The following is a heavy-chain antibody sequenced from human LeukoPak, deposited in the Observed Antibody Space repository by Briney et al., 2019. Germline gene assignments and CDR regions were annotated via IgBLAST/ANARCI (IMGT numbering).Heavy chain of an antibody. J-gene: IGHJ5*02. CDR3: VREITMSGGFDP. V-gene: IGHV3-21*06. CDR1: GFTFDDYS. D-gene: IGHD3-10*02. Sequence: GGSLRLSCAASGFTFDDYSMNWVRQAPGKGLEWVSSISSRSSYIFYADSVKGRFSISRDNAKNSLYLQMTSLRVEDTAVYYCVREITMSGGFDPWGQGTLVTVSS. CDR2: ISSRSSYI.